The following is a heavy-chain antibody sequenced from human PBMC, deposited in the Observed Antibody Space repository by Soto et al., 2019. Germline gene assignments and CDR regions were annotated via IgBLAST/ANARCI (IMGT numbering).Heavy chain of an antibody. D-gene: IGHD6-13*01. CDR2: IWYDGSNK. CDR1: GFTLGSFG. V-gene: IGHV3-33*01. CDR3: ARWGIAAGDY. Sequence: QVQLVESGGAGVRPGRSLRPPGAPSGFTLGSFGMHWAGQAPGKGLEGVAVIWYDGSNKYYADSVKGGFTISRDNSKNTLYLQMNSLRAEDTAVYYCARWGIAAGDYWGQGTLVTVSS. J-gene: IGHJ4*02.